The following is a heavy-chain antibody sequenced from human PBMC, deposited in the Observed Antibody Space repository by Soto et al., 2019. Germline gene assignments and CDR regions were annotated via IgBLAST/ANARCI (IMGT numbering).Heavy chain of an antibody. CDR3: ARGPLRNWFDP. CDR1: GYIFTSYA. J-gene: IGHJ5*02. V-gene: IGHV1-3*01. Sequence: ASVKVSCKASGYIFTSYAIHWVRQAPGQRLEWMGWINAGNGNTKYSQKFQGRVTITRDTSASTAYMELSSLRSEDTAVYYCARGPLRNWFDPWGQGTLVTVYS. CDR2: INAGNGNT.